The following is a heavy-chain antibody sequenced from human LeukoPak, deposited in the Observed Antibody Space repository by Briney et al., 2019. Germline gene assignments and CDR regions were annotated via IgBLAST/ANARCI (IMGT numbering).Heavy chain of an antibody. V-gene: IGHV4-39*07. D-gene: IGHD6-6*01. CDR3: ARVQYESARIAARLNYYMDV. J-gene: IGHJ6*03. Sequence: SETLSLTCTVSGGSISSSSYYWGWIRQPPGKELEWIGSIYYSGSTYYNPSLKNRVTISVDKSKNQFSLKLSSVTAADTAVYYCARVQYESARIAARLNYYMDVWGKGTTVTVSS. CDR2: IYYSGST. CDR1: GGSISSSSYY.